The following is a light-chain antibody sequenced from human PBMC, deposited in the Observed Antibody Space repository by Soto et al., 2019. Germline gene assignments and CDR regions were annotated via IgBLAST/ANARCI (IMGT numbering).Light chain of an antibody. J-gene: IGKJ4*01. CDR3: QQYNNWPLT. V-gene: IGKV1-39*01. CDR2: AAS. CDR1: QTIFTF. Sequence: DIQMTQSPSSLSASVGDSVTITCRTSQTIFTFLNWYQHKPGNAPKFLIFAASNLQSGVPSRFSGSGSGTEFTLTISSLQSEDFALYYCQQYNNWPLTFGGGTKV.